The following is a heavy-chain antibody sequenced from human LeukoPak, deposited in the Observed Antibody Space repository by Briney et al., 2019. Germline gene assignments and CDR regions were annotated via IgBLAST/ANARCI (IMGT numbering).Heavy chain of an antibody. CDR1: GFNFDNFA. CDR2: ISHDGRTK. D-gene: IGHD5-24*01. CDR3: ARPSPPGDGYNPPDH. V-gene: IGHV3-30*04. Sequence: GGSRRLSCVVSGFNFDNFAMHWVRQPLGKGLEWVAVISHDGRTKYYADSMKGRITISRDNSKNTLFLQMNNLRSEDTAVYFCARPSPPGDGYNPPDHWGQGSLVTVSS. J-gene: IGHJ4*02.